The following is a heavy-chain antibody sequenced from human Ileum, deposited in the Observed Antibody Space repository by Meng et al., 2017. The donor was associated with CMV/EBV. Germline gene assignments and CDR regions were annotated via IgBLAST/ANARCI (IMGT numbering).Heavy chain of an antibody. CDR3: ARLKSGYGNFDY. Sequence: GASGFTFSGSWIHWVRQVPGKGLVWVSRINGDGSSISYADSVKGRFTISRDNAKNTLYLQMNSLRAEDTAVYYCARLKSGYGNFDYWGQGTLVTVSS. D-gene: IGHD5-12*01. CDR1: GFTFSGSW. J-gene: IGHJ4*02. CDR2: INGDGSSI. V-gene: IGHV3-74*01.